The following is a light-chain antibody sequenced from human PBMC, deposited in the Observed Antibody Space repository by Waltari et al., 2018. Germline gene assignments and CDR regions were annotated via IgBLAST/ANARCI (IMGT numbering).Light chain of an antibody. CDR2: RAS. CDR1: QSVGSSS. V-gene: IGKV3-20*01. Sequence: EIVFTQSPGTASLSPGERVTLSCRASQSVGSSSLAWYQQKPGQAPRLVIYRASRRATGIPDRFSGSVSGTDFSLTFSRLEPEDFAVYYCQQHGTLPATFGQGTKVEIK. J-gene: IGKJ1*01. CDR3: QQHGTLPAT.